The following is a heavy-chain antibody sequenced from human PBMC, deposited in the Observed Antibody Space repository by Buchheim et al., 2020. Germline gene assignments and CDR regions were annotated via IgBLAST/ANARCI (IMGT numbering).Heavy chain of an antibody. J-gene: IGHJ4*02. Sequence: VHLVESGGELVQPGGSLRLSCAASGFIFSKYWIQWVRQAPGKGLEWVAVIWYDGSNKYYADSVKGRFTISRDNAKNSLYLQMNSLRAEDTAVYYCARSRGYYYGSGIYFDYWGQGTL. CDR1: GFIFSKYW. D-gene: IGHD3-10*01. CDR2: IWYDGSNK. CDR3: ARSRGYYYGSGIYFDY. V-gene: IGHV3-33*08.